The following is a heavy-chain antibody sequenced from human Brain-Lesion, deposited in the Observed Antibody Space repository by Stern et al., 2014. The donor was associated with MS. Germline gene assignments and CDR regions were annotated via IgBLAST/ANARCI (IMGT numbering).Heavy chain of an antibody. D-gene: IGHD3-3*01. CDR1: GYIFTGYY. CDR3: ARDQRGITIFGVVTDYYYLGMDV. J-gene: IGHJ6*02. V-gene: IGHV1-2*02. CDR2: INPNTGGT. Sequence: QVQLVQSGAEVKKPGASVKVSCKTSGYIFTGYYIHWVRQATGPGLEWMAWINPNTGGTTYAQKFQGRVTMSRDTSISTAYVELSSLTSDDTAVYYCARDQRGITIFGVVTDYYYLGMDVWGQGTTVTVSS.